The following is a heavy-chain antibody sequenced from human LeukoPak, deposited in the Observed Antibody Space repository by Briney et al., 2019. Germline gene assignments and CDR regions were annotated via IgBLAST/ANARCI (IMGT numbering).Heavy chain of an antibody. J-gene: IGHJ6*03. CDR2: IIPIFGKT. CDR3: ARAGTTDYYYYMDV. CDR1: GGTFSSHA. Sequence: SVKVSCKASGGTFSSHAISWVRQAPGQGLEWMGGIIPIFGKTNYAQKFQGRVTITTDESTSTAYMELSSLRSEDTAVYYCARAGTTDYYYYMDVWGKGTTVTVSS. D-gene: IGHD1-1*01. V-gene: IGHV1-69*05.